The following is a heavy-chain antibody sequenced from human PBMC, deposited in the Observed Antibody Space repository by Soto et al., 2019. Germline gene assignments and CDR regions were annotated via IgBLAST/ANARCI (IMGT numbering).Heavy chain of an antibody. V-gene: IGHV1-3*01. CDR1: GYTFTSYA. CDR2: INAGNGNT. J-gene: IGHJ1*01. Sequence: QVQLVQSGAEVKKPGASVKVSCKASGYTFTSYAMHWVRQAPGQRLEWMGWINAGNGNTKYSQKFQGRVTITRDTSASTAYMELSSLRSEDTAVYYCARVSSGALRYFQHWGQGTLVTVSS. D-gene: IGHD6-19*01. CDR3: ARVSSGALRYFQH.